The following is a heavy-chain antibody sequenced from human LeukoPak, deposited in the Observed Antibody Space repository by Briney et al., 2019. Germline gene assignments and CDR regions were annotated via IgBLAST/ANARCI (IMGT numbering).Heavy chain of an antibody. Sequence: SETLSLTCAVYGGSFSDYYWSWIRQPPGKGLEWNGEINDSGTTNYNPSLKSRVTISVDTSKNQLSLKLSSVTAADTAVYYCARGRVTTTSVTSYWGQGTLVTVSS. J-gene: IGHJ4*02. CDR2: INDSGTT. D-gene: IGHD2/OR15-2a*01. CDR3: ARGRVTTTSVTSY. V-gene: IGHV4-34*01. CDR1: GGSFSDYY.